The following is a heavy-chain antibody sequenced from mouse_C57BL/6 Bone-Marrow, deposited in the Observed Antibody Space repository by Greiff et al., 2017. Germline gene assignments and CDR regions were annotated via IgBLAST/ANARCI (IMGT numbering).Heavy chain of an antibody. D-gene: IGHD2-1*01. Sequence: EVKLQESGGGLVQPGGSMKLSCVASGFTFSNYWMNWVRQSPEQGLEWVAQISLKSDNSATPYAEPVKGMFTISRDDSKSSVYLQMNNIRAEDTGIYYYTGSSYYGNPMDYWGQGTSVTVSS. J-gene: IGHJ4*01. CDR2: ISLKSDNSAT. V-gene: IGHV6-3*01. CDR3: TGSSYYGNPMDY. CDR1: GFTFSNYW.